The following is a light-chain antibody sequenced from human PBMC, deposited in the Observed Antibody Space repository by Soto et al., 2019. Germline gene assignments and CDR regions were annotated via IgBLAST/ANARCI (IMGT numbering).Light chain of an antibody. CDR3: AAWDDNLDCVV. J-gene: IGLJ2*01. CDR1: TSNVENNV. CDR2: ANN. V-gene: IGLV1-44*01. Sequence: QPVLTQPPSASGTPGQRVSISCSGSTSNVENNVVNWYQQLPGAAPRLVMYANNQKPSGVPDRFSGSKSGSSASLAIGGLHSDDEADYYCAAWDDNLDCVVFGGGTQLTVL.